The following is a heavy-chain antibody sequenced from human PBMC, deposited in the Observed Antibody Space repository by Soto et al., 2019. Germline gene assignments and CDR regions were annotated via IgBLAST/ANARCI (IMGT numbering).Heavy chain of an antibody. Sequence: QVQLQESGPGLVKPSETLSLTCTVSGGSISSYYWSWIRQPPGKGLEWIGYIYYSGSTNYNPSLKSRVTISVDTSKNQFSLKLSSVTAADTAVYYCARERGEAGSYSYYFDYWGQGTLVTVSS. V-gene: IGHV4-59*01. CDR3: ARERGEAGSYSYYFDY. D-gene: IGHD3-10*01. J-gene: IGHJ4*02. CDR2: IYYSGST. CDR1: GGSISSYY.